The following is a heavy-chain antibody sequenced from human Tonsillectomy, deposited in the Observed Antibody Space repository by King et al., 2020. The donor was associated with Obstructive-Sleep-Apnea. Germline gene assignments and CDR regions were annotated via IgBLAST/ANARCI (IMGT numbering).Heavy chain of an antibody. CDR2: IYYSGST. D-gene: IGHD6-13*01. V-gene: IGHV4-31*03. CDR3: ARGHGFSSWYDWYFDL. Sequence: VQLQESGPGLVKPSQTLSLTCTVSGGSISSGGYFWSWIRQHPGKGLEWIGYIYYSGSTYYNPSLKSRPTISVDTSKNQFSLKLSSVTAADTAGDYCARGHGFSSWYDWYFDLWGRGTLVTVSS. CDR1: GGSISSGGYF. J-gene: IGHJ2*01.